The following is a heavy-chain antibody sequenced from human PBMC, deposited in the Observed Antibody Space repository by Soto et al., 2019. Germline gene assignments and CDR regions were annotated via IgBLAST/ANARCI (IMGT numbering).Heavy chain of an antibody. V-gene: IGHV4-39*01. CDR2: IYYSGST. J-gene: IGHJ6*02. CDR1: GGSISSSSYC. D-gene: IGHD6-19*01. Sequence: SETLSLTCTVPGGSISSSSYCWGWIRQPPGKGLEWIGSIYYSGSTYYNPSLKSRVTISVDTSKNQFSLKLSSVTAADTAVYYCARQGGIAVAGRDYYYYYGMDVWGQGTTVTVSS. CDR3: ARQGGIAVAGRDYYYYYGMDV.